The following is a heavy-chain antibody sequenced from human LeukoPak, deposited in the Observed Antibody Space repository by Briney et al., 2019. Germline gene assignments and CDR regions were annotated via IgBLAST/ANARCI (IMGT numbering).Heavy chain of an antibody. CDR1: GGTFSSYA. D-gene: IGHD2-15*01. CDR3: ARAKGYCSAGSCYSAFDY. CDR2: IIPIFGTA. V-gene: IGHV1-69*13. J-gene: IGHJ4*02. Sequence: ASVKVSCKASGGTFSSYAISWVRQAPGQGLEWMGGIIPIFGTANYAQKFQGRVTITADESTSTAYMELSSLRSEDTAVYYCARAKGYCSAGSCYSAFDYWGQGTLVTVSS.